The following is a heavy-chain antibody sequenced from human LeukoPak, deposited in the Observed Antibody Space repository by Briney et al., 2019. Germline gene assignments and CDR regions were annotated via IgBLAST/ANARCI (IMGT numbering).Heavy chain of an antibody. J-gene: IGHJ4*02. Sequence: GESLKISCKGSAYSFTSYWIGWVRQMPGKGLDWRGIIYPGDSNTRYSPSFQDQVTTSADNSISTAYLQWSSMKDSDTDMYYCARHERSLWFGDVVNFHYWGQGTLVTVSS. CDR3: ARHERSLWFGDVVNFHY. D-gene: IGHD3-10*01. CDR1: AYSFTSYW. CDR2: IYPGDSNT. V-gene: IGHV5-51*01.